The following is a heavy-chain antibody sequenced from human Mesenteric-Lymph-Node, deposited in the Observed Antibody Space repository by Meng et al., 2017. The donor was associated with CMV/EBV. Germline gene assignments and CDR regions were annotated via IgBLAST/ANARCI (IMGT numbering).Heavy chain of an antibody. V-gene: IGHV3-23*01. CDR3: ARDSPYYDFWSGYIHYYYGMDV. J-gene: IGHJ6*02. D-gene: IGHD3-3*01. CDR2: ISGSAGST. Sequence: GGSLRLSCAASGFTFNNYAMNWVRQAPGKGLEWVSAISGSAGSTYYADSVRGRFTISRDNSKNTLYLQMGSLRAEDMAVYYCARDSPYYDFWSGYIHYYYGMDVWGQGTTVTVSS. CDR1: GFTFNNYA.